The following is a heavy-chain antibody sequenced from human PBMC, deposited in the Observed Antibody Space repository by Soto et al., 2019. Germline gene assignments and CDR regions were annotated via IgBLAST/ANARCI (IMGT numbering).Heavy chain of an antibody. CDR3: ARGDYNDYFDF. CDR2: IYQSGST. CDR1: GVSINTGGYS. Sequence: QVQLQESGPGLVKPSQTLSLTCAVSGVSINTGGYSWNWIRQSPGKALEWMGHIYQSGSTYYKPSLKGRITISVDTSNNDFSLEVTSVTPADTAVYFCARGDYNDYFDFWGQGALVTVSS. D-gene: IGHD4-4*01. J-gene: IGHJ4*02. V-gene: IGHV4-30-2*06.